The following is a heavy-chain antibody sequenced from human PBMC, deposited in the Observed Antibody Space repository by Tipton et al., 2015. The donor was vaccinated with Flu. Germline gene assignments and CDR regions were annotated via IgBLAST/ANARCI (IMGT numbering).Heavy chain of an antibody. CDR3: GRAIGGSSSH. CDR1: GFTFGDYW. V-gene: IGHV3-7*01. D-gene: IGHD2-2*01. CDR2: INQDGSVN. J-gene: IGHJ4*02. Sequence: GSLRLSCAASGFTFGDYWMHWVRQAPGKGLEWVANINQDGSVNYYVDSVKDRFTISRDNAKNSLYLQMNNLRAEDTAVYYCGRAIGGSSSHWGQGTLVTVSS.